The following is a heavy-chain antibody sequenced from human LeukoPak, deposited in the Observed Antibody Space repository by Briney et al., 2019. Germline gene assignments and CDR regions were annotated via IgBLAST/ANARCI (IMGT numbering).Heavy chain of an antibody. CDR3: ARGGIVLRYFDY. J-gene: IGHJ4*02. D-gene: IGHD3-9*01. CDR2: INHSGST. CDR1: GGSFSGYY. V-gene: IGHV4-34*01. Sequence: SETLSLTCAVYGGSFSGYYWSWIRQPPGKGLEWIGEINHSGSTNYNPSLKSRVTISVDTSENQFSLKLSSVTAADTAVYYCARGGIVLRYFDYWGQGTLVTVSS.